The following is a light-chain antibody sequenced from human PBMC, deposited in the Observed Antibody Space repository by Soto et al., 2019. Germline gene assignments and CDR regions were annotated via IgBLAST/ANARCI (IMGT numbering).Light chain of an antibody. J-gene: IGLJ2*01. CDR1: SSNIGSNS. CDR3: AAWDDSLSGVV. Sequence: QSVLTQPPSASATPGQRVTISCSGSSSNIGSNSVYWYQQLPGTAPKLLIYRNTQRPSGVPDRFSGSKSGTSASLAISGLRSEDEADYYCAAWDDSLSGVVFGGGTKLTVL. V-gene: IGLV1-47*01. CDR2: RNT.